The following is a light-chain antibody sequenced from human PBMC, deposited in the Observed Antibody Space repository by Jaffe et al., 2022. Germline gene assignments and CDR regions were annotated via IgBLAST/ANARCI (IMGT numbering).Light chain of an antibody. J-gene: IGLJ1*01. V-gene: IGLV2-8*01. CDR2: EVT. CDR1: SSDVGNYAF. CDR3: SSYAGSNNYV. Sequence: QSALTQPPSASGSPGQSVTISCTGTSSDVGNYAFVSWYQQYPGKAPKLMIYEVTKRPPGVPDRFSGSKSGNTASLTVSGLQAEDEADYYCSSYAGSNNYVFGTGTKVTVV.